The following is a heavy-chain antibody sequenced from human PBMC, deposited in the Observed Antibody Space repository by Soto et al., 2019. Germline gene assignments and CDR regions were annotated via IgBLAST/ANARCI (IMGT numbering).Heavy chain of an antibody. Sequence: SETLSLTCAVSGYSISSGYYWGWIRQPPGKGLEWIGSIYHSGNTHNNPSLKSRVTISVDTSRNQISLKVNSVTAADTAVYYCARHYSSSSTWFDPWGRGTLVTVSS. CDR3: ARHYSSSSTWFDP. J-gene: IGHJ5*02. CDR1: GYSISSGYY. D-gene: IGHD6-13*01. CDR2: IYHSGNT. V-gene: IGHV4-38-2*01.